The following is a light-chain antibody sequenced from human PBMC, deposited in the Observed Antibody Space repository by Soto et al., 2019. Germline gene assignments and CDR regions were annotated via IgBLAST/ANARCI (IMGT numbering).Light chain of an antibody. CDR2: GAS. V-gene: IGKV3-20*01. Sequence: EILLTQSPDTLYLSPGERATLSCRAAQSGGTLLAWYQHKTGQAPRLLISGASSRATGIPDRFTGSGSETSFTLTISRLEPEDFALYYCQHYQSGHPITFGQGTRLEIK. J-gene: IGKJ5*01. CDR1: QSGGTL. CDR3: QHYQSGHPIT.